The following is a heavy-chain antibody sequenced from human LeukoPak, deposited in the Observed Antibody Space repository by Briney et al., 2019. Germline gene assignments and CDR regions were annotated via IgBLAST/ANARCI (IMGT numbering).Heavy chain of an antibody. Sequence: GGSLRLSCAASGFTFSSYGMSWVRQAPGKGLEWVSGISGSGGSTYYADSVKGRFTISRDNAKNSLYLQMNSLRAEDTAVYYCARLSSSYYFDYWGQGTLVTVSS. J-gene: IGHJ4*02. CDR1: GFTFSSYG. CDR3: ARLSSSYYFDY. CDR2: ISGSGGST. V-gene: IGHV3-23*01. D-gene: IGHD6-6*01.